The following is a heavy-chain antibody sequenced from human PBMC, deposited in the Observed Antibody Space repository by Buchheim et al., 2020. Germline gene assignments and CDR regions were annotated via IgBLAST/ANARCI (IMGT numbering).Heavy chain of an antibody. CDR2: IKSKTDGGTT. V-gene: IGHV3-15*01. D-gene: IGHD3-22*01. CDR3: TTVDIPLTTMIVVDLDY. Sequence: EVQLVESGGGLVKPGGSLRLSCAASGFTFSNAWMSWVRQAPGKGLEWVGRIKSKTDGGTTDYAAPVKGRLTISRDDSKNTLYLQMNSLKTEDTAVYYCTTVDIPLTTMIVVDLDYWGQGTL. J-gene: IGHJ4*02. CDR1: GFTFSNAW.